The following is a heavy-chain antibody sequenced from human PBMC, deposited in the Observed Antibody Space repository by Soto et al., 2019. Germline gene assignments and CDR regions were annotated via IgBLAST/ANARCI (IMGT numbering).Heavy chain of an antibody. V-gene: IGHV1-58*01. D-gene: IGHD3-22*01. Sequence: SVEVSCKACGDGFASCAGRWVRQARGQRLEWIGWIVVGSGNTNYAQKFQERVTITRDMSTSTAYMELSSLRSEDTAVYYCAAVIYDSSGYYSDYWGQGTLVTVS. CDR2: IVVGSGNT. J-gene: IGHJ4*02. CDR1: GDGFASCA. CDR3: AAVIYDSSGYYSDY.